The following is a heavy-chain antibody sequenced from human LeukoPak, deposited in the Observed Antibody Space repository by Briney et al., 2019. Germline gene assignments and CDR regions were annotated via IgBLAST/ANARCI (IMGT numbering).Heavy chain of an antibody. CDR3: ARERDYGYFDEVDP. J-gene: IGHJ5*02. CDR1: GGSISSSSYY. Sequence: SETLSLTCTVSGGSISSSSYYWGWIRQPPGKGLEWIGSIYYSGSTYYNPSLKSRVTISVDTSKNQFSLKLSSVTAADTAVYYCARERDYGYFDEVDPWGQGTLVTVSS. CDR2: IYYSGST. D-gene: IGHD4-17*01. V-gene: IGHV4-39*02.